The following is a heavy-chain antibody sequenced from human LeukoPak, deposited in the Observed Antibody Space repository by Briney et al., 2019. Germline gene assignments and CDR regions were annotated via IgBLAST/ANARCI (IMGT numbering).Heavy chain of an antibody. CDR3: AGSSVERQQLARFDY. CDR2: INLSGGGT. Sequence: ASVTVSFKASGYTFISYYMHWVRQAPGQGLEWMGIINLSGGGTSYAQKFQGRVTMTRDTSTSTVYMELSSLRSEDTAVYYCAGSSVERQQLARFDYWGQGPLVTVSS. D-gene: IGHD6-13*01. CDR1: GYTFISYY. V-gene: IGHV1-46*01. J-gene: IGHJ4*02.